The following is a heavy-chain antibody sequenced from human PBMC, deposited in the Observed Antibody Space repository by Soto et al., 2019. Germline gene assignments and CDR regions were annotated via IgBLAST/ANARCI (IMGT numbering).Heavy chain of an antibody. Sequence: QVHLEQSGTEVKKPGSSVKVSCKASGDTFKSYSINWIRQAPGQCLEWMGGIIPMSRSPDYAQKLQGRVTITADEYTSTVYMELSSLRSEDTAIYYSARDNFVELRGTCFDPWGQGTLVIVSS. CDR1: GDTFKSYS. CDR2: IIPMSRSP. CDR3: ARDNFVELRGTCFDP. V-gene: IGHV1-69*01. J-gene: IGHJ5*02. D-gene: IGHD1-7*01.